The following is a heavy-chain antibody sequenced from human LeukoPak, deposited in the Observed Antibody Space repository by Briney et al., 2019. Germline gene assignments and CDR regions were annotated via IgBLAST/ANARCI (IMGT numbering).Heavy chain of an antibody. Sequence: PSETLSLTCTVSGGSISSYYWSWIRQPPGKGLEWIGYTYYSGSTNYNPSLKSRVTISVDTSKNQFSLKLSSVTAADTAVYYCAREILGYCSSTSCYNWFDPWGQGTLVTVSS. D-gene: IGHD2-2*01. CDR1: GGSISSYY. CDR3: AREILGYCSSTSCYNWFDP. V-gene: IGHV4-59*01. CDR2: TYYSGST. J-gene: IGHJ5*02.